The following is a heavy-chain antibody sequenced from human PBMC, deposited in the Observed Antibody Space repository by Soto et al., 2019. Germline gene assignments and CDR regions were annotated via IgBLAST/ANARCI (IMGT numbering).Heavy chain of an antibody. J-gene: IGHJ4*02. CDR2: ISNDGSTK. CDR3: ATDREDTAMIFDY. CDR1: GLTFSIYG. D-gene: IGHD5-18*01. V-gene: IGHV3-30*03. Sequence: QVQLVESGGGVVQPGRSLRLSCAASGLTFSIYGMHWVRQAPGKGLEWVAVISNDGSTKYYADSVKGRFTISRDNSMNTPYLQMNSLRAEDTAVYYCATDREDTAMIFDYWGQGTLVTVSS.